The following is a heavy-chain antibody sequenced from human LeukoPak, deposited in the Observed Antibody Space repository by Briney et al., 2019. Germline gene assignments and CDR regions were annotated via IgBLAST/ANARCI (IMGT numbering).Heavy chain of an antibody. CDR2: IYYSGST. V-gene: IGHV4-39*01. CDR3: ARRGGTLAGNYFDS. CDR1: GGSISSSTYY. D-gene: IGHD6-19*01. Sequence: PSETLSLTCTVSGGSISSSTYYWGWIRQPPGKGLEWIGSIYYSGSTHYNPSLNSRITISVDTSNNQFSLRLSSVTAADTAVYFCARRGGTLAGNYFDSWGQGTLVTVSS. J-gene: IGHJ4*02.